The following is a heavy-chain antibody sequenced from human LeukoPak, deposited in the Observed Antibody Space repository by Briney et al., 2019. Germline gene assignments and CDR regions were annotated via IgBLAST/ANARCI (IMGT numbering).Heavy chain of an antibody. CDR3: ARSGIAVAGTWFDP. D-gene: IGHD6-19*01. CDR2: INHDGSST. J-gene: IGHJ5*02. Sequence: GGSLRLSCATSGFTFTTFWMHWVRQAPGKGLVWVSRINHDGSSTNYADSVKGRFTISRDNAKNTVYLQMNSLRAEDTAVYYCARSGIAVAGTWFDPWGQGTLVTVSS. V-gene: IGHV3-74*01. CDR1: GFTFTTFW.